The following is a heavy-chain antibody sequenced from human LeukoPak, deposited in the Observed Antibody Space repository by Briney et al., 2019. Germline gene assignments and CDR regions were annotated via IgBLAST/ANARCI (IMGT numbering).Heavy chain of an antibody. D-gene: IGHD1-26*01. CDR2: IYYSGST. CDR1: GGSISSYY. J-gene: IGHJ2*01. V-gene: IGHV4-59*01. Sequence: PSETLSLTCTVSGGSISSYYWSWIRQPPGKGLEWIGYIYYSGSTNYNPSLKSRVTISVDTSKNQFSLKLSSETAADTAVYYCAKGGSYWYFDLWGRGTLVTVSS. CDR3: AKGGSYWYFDL.